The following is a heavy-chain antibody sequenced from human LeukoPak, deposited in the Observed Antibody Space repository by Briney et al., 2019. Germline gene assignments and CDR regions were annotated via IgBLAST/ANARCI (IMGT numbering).Heavy chain of an antibody. CDR3: ARDGGAYYYGSGSYDTKIFFEIPFDP. Sequence: SGTLSLTCAVSGGSISSSKWWNWVRQPPGKGLEWIGEIYHGGNTNYNPSLKSRVTMSVDKSKNQFSLKLSSVTAADTAVYYCARDGGAYYYGSGSYDTKIFFEIPFDPWGQGTLVTVSS. CDR1: GGSISSSKW. CDR2: IYHGGNT. J-gene: IGHJ5*02. D-gene: IGHD3-10*01. V-gene: IGHV4-4*02.